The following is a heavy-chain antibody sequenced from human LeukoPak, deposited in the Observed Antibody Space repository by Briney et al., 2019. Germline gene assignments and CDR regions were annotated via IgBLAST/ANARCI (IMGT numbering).Heavy chain of an antibody. V-gene: IGHV3-74*01. J-gene: IGHJ5*01. CDR1: GFTFSTYW. Sequence: GGSLRLSCAASGFTFSTYWMHWVRQIPGKGLVWLSRIHYDGTYTTYVDSVRGRFTISRDNTKSTLYLQMNSLRAHDTAVYYCARGAEGHNYGELDSWGQGTLVTVSS. D-gene: IGHD5-18*01. CDR2: IHYDGTYT. CDR3: ARGAEGHNYGELDS.